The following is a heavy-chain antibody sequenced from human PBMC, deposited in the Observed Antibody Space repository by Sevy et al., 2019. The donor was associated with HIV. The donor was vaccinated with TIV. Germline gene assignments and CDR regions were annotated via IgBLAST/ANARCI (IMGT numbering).Heavy chain of an antibody. CDR1: GYTFTGYY. V-gene: IGHV1-2*02. CDR2: INPNSGGT. Sequence: ASVKVSCKASGYTFTGYYMHWVRQAPGQGLEWMGWINPNSGGTNYAQKFQGRVTMTRDTSISTAYMELSRLRSDDTAVYYCARVRSDIVASGLFDYWGQGTLVTVSS. CDR3: ARVRSDIVASGLFDY. D-gene: IGHD5-12*01. J-gene: IGHJ4*02.